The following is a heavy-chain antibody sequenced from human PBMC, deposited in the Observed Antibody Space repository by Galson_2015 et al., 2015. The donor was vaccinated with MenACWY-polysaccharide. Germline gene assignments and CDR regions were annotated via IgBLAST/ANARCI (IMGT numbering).Heavy chain of an antibody. V-gene: IGHV3-7*01. CDR3: ARARGFDY. Sequence: APGKGLEWVANIKQDGSEKYYVDSVKGRFTISRDNAKNSMYLQMNNLRAEDTAVYYCARARGFDYWGQGTQVTVSS. J-gene: IGHJ4*02. CDR2: IKQDGSEK. D-gene: IGHD3-10*01.